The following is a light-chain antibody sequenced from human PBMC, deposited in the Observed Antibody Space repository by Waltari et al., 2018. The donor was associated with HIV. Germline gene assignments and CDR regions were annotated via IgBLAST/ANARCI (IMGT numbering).Light chain of an antibody. Sequence: QSALTQPASVSGSPGQSITIPCTGTSSAVGDSNYVSWYQQHPGKAPKLMIYDVNKRPSGVSNRFSGSKSGNTASLTISGLQAEDEADYYCCSYAGSSTVVFGGGTKLTVL. J-gene: IGLJ2*01. V-gene: IGLV2-23*02. CDR2: DVN. CDR1: SSAVGDSNY. CDR3: CSYAGSSTVV.